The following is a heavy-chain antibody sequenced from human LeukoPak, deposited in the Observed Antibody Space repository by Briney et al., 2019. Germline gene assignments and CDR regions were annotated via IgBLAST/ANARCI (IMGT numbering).Heavy chain of an antibody. CDR2: INPNSGGT. J-gene: IGHJ5*02. CDR3: ARDRGYDFWSGSLYNWFDP. V-gene: IGHV1-2*02. Sequence: ASVKVSCKASGYTFTGYYMHWVRQAPGQGLEWMGWINPNSGGTSYAQKFQGRVTMTRDTSTSTVYMELSSLRSEDTAVYYCARDRGYDFWSGSLYNWFDPWGQGTLVTVSS. CDR1: GYTFTGYY. D-gene: IGHD3-3*01.